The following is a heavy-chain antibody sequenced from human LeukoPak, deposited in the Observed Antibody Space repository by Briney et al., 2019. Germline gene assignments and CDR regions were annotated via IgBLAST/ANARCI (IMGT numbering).Heavy chain of an antibody. CDR3: ARDQLAYSGYDTLFDY. D-gene: IGHD5-12*01. J-gene: IGHJ4*02. CDR1: GYTFTSYY. CDR2: INPNSGGT. Sequence: GASVKVSCKASGYTFTSYYMHWVRQAPGQGLEWMGRINPNSGGTNYAQKFQGRVTMTRDTSISTAYMELSRLRSDDTAVYYCARDQLAYSGYDTLFDYWGQGTLVTVSS. V-gene: IGHV1-2*06.